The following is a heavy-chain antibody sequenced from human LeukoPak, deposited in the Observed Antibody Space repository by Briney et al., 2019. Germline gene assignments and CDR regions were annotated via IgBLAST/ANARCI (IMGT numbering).Heavy chain of an antibody. D-gene: IGHD4-11*01. CDR1: GFTFSNAW. J-gene: IGHJ4*02. CDR2: IKRKSDGGAT. CDR3: TKEDYGNYVSPH. Sequence: GGSLRLSCAASGFTFSNAWMSWVRQAPGKGLEWVGRIKRKSDGGATDYAAPVKGRFTISRDDSKNTLYLQMNSLKTEDTALYYCTKEDYGNYVSPHWGQGTLVTVSS. V-gene: IGHV3-15*01.